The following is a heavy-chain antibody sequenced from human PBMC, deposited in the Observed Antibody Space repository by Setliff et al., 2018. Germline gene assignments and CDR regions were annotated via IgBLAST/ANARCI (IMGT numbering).Heavy chain of an antibody. CDR2: IYYSGST. Sequence: PSETLSLTCTVSGGSISSYYXSWIRQPPGKGLEWIGYIYYSGSTNYNPSLKXXXXXSVXXXXXXXXXXXXXXXXXXXXXXXXXXXHAYSSGWLVDANAFDIWGQGTMVTVSS. D-gene: IGHD6-19*01. J-gene: IGHJ3*02. CDR3: XXXHAYSSGWLVDANAFDI. V-gene: IGHV4-59*01. CDR1: GGSISSYY.